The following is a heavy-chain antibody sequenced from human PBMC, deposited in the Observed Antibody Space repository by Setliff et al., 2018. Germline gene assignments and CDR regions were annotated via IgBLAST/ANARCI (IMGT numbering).Heavy chain of an antibody. Sequence: GESLKISCIGSEFTVGDYAVSWVRQAPGKGLEWVGFIRNLPYGGTAEYAASVKGRFTISRDDSKNSVYLQMNNLKNEDTAVYYCTRDSVRMIKGDDYYFMDVWGRGTTVTVSS. D-gene: IGHD3-22*01. J-gene: IGHJ6*03. CDR2: IRNLPYGGTA. CDR3: TRDSVRMIKGDDYYFMDV. V-gene: IGHV3-49*04. CDR1: EFTVGDYA.